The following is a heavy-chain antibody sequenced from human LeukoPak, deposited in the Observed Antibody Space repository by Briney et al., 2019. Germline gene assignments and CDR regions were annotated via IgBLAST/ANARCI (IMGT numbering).Heavy chain of an antibody. Sequence: PGGSLRLSCAASGFTVSSNYMSWVRQAPGKGLEWVSTISSGGATYYVDSVKGRFTVSRDNSKNTLYIQMNSLRAEDTAVYYCARDKYSLNGMDVWAKGPRSPSP. V-gene: IGHV3-66*01. D-gene: IGHD2-21*01. J-gene: IGHJ6*02. CDR2: ISSGGAT. CDR3: ARDKYSLNGMDV. CDR1: GFTVSSNY.